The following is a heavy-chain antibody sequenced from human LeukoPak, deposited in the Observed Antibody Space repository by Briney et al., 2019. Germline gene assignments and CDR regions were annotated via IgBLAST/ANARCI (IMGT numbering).Heavy chain of an antibody. V-gene: IGHV4-59*01. CDR2: IYYSGST. J-gene: IGHJ4*02. CDR1: GGSISSYY. CDR3: ARVDSSSWYYFDN. Sequence: SETLSLTCTVSGGSISSYYWSWIRQPPGKGLEWIGYIYYSGSTNYNPSLKSRVTISVDTSKNQFSLKLSSVTAADTAVYYCARVDSSSWYYFDNWGQGTLVTVSS. D-gene: IGHD6-13*01.